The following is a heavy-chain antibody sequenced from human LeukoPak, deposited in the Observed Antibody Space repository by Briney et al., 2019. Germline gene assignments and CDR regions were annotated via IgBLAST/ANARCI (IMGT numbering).Heavy chain of an antibody. V-gene: IGHV1-46*01. Sequence: ASAKVSCKASGYTFTSYYMHWVRQAPGQGLEWMGITNPSGGSTSYAQKFQGRVTMTRDMSTSTVYMELSSLRSEDTAVYYCAREFKGGQAVRGVTKPNYYYYYMDVWGKGPRSPSP. CDR1: GYTFTSYY. D-gene: IGHD3-10*01. J-gene: IGHJ6*03. CDR3: AREFKGGQAVRGVTKPNYYYYYMDV. CDR2: TNPSGGST.